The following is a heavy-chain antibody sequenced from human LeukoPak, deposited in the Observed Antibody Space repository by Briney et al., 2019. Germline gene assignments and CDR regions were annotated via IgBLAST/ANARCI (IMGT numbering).Heavy chain of an antibody. V-gene: IGHV3-7*01. CDR2: IKPDGSAE. CDR1: GFTFSSNW. Sequence: GGSLRLSCATSGFTFSSNWMSWVRHAPGRGLEWVANIKPDGSAEYYAASVKGRFTVSRDNAKNSLYLQMNSLRAEDTAVYYCARARAGVGAIDYWGQGTLVTVSS. J-gene: IGHJ4*02. D-gene: IGHD1-26*01. CDR3: ARARAGVGAIDY.